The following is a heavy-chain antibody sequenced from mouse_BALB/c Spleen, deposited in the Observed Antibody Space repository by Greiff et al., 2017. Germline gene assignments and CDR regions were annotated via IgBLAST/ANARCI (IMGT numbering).Heavy chain of an antibody. Sequence: VKVVESGAELVRPGVSVKISCKGSGYTFTDYAMHWVKQSHAKSLEWIGVISTYYGDASYNQKFKGKATMTVDKSSSTAYMELARLTSEDSAIYYCARRSITTAQDFDVWGAGTTVTVSS. J-gene: IGHJ1*01. CDR1: GYTFTDYA. V-gene: IGHV1S137*01. D-gene: IGHD1-2*01. CDR2: ISTYYGDA. CDR3: ARRSITTAQDFDV.